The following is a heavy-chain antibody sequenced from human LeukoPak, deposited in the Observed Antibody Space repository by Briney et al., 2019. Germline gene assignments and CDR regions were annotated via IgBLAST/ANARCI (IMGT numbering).Heavy chain of an antibody. V-gene: IGHV3-7*01. CDR1: GFTFSSYA. CDR3: ARDFSAVVAATPACDY. D-gene: IGHD2-15*01. CDR2: IKQDGTEK. Sequence: GGSLRLSCAASGFTFSSYAMSWVRQAPGKGLEWVANIKQDGTEKYYVDSVKGRFTISRDNAKNLLYLQMNSLRAEDTAVYYCARDFSAVVAATPACDYWGPGTLVTVSS. J-gene: IGHJ4*02.